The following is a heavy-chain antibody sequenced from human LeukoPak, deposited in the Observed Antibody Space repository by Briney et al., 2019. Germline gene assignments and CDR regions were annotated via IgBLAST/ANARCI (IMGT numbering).Heavy chain of an antibody. J-gene: IGHJ5*02. D-gene: IGHD6-13*01. V-gene: IGHV4-39*01. CDR3: ARHGYSSSWYYWFDP. CDR2: IYCSGST. Sequence: PSETLSLTCTVSGGSISSSSYYWGWIRQPPGKGLEWIGSIYCSGSTYYNPSLKSRVTISVDTSKNQFSLKLSSVTAADTAVYYCARHGYSSSWYYWFDPWGQGTLVTVSS. CDR1: GGSISSSSYY.